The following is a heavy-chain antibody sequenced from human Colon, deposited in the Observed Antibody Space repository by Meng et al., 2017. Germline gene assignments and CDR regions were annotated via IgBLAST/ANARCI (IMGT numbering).Heavy chain of an antibody. Sequence: QVQLVQSGAEVKKPGSSVKVPCKTSGGTFSLFGISWVRQAPGQGLEWMGRVIPVVDTSNYAQKFQGRLTITADTSTSTAYMELSSLRSEDTAVYYCARDRHCGSDSCSGWFDPWGQGTLVTVSS. V-gene: IGHV1-69*06. CDR2: VIPVVDTS. D-gene: IGHD2-21*02. CDR3: ARDRHCGSDSCSGWFDP. J-gene: IGHJ5*02. CDR1: GGTFSLFG.